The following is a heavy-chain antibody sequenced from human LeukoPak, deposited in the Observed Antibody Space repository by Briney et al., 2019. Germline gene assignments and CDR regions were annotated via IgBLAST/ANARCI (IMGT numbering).Heavy chain of an antibody. CDR3: ARAVSADTAMVCFDY. J-gene: IGHJ4*02. D-gene: IGHD5-18*01. V-gene: IGHV3-11*01. CDR2: ISNSGSII. Sequence: GGSLRLSCAASGFTFSDYYMFWIRQAPGKGLEWVSYISNSGSIIYYADSVKGRFTVSRDNAKDSLYLQMNSLRAEDTAVYYCARAVSADTAMVCFDYWGQGTLVTVSS. CDR1: GFTFSDYY.